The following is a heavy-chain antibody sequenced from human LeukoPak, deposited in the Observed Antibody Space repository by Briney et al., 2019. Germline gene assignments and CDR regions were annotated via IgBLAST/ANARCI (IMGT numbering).Heavy chain of an antibody. Sequence: PGGSLRLSYAASGFTFSSYWMSWVRQAPGKGLEWVANIKQDGSEKYYVDSVKGRFTISRDNAKNSLYLQMNSLRAEDTAVYYCARGVVAVAGTWYFDYWGQGTLVTVSS. CDR1: GFTFSSYW. V-gene: IGHV3-7*01. D-gene: IGHD6-19*01. CDR2: IKQDGSEK. J-gene: IGHJ4*02. CDR3: ARGVVAVAGTWYFDY.